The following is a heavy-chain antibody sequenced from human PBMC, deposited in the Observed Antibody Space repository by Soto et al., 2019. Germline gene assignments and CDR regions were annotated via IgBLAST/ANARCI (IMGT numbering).Heavy chain of an antibody. CDR2: IIHIFGIA. D-gene: IGHD2-2*01. J-gene: IGHJ6*02. CDR3: AREDSDRETGLVPAASDGMDV. V-gene: IGHV1-69*08. CDR1: GGTFSRYS. Sequence: QVQLVQSGAEVKKPGSSVKVSCNASGGTFSRYSITWVRQAPGHGLEWLGRIIHIFGIASYAQKFQGRVTITADESTSTAYMELSSLRSDETAVYYCAREDSDRETGLVPAASDGMDVWGQGTTVTVSS.